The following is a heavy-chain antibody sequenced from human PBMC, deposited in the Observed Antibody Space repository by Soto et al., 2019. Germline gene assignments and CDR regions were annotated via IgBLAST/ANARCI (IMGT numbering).Heavy chain of an antibody. J-gene: IGHJ5*02. CDR2: INAGNGNT. CDR1: GYTFTSYA. D-gene: IGHD3-10*01. Sequence: GASVKVSCKASGYTFTSYAMHWVRQAPGQRLEWMGWINAGNGNTKYSQKFQGRVTITRDTSASTAYMELSSLRSEDTAVYYCARVRVRGVIITSWFDPWGQGTLVTVSS. V-gene: IGHV1-3*01. CDR3: ARVRVRGVIITSWFDP.